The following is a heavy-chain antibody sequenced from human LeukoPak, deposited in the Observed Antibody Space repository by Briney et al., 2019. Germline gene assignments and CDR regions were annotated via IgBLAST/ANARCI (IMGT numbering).Heavy chain of an antibody. Sequence: ASVKVSCKASGYTFTGYYLHWVRQAPGQGLEWMGWLNPNSGDTNYAQKFQGRVTMTRDTSISTAYMELSRLRSDDTAVYYCARGRSSEDAFDIWGQGTMVTVSS. CDR2: LNPNSGDT. CDR1: GYTFTGYY. D-gene: IGHD3-22*01. CDR3: ARGRSSEDAFDI. J-gene: IGHJ3*02. V-gene: IGHV1-2*02.